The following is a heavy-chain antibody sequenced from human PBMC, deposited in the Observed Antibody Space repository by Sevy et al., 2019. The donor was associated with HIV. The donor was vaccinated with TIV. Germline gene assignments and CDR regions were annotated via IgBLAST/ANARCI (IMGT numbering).Heavy chain of an antibody. J-gene: IGHJ4*02. Sequence: SETLSLTCTVSGGSTSSYYWSWIRQPPGKGLEWIGYIYYSGSTNYNPSLKSRVTISVDTSKNQFSLKLSSVTAADTAVYYCARDQFNWAGFDYWGQGTLVTVSS. CDR2: IYYSGST. CDR3: ARDQFNWAGFDY. CDR1: GGSTSSYY. D-gene: IGHD1-1*01. V-gene: IGHV4-59*01.